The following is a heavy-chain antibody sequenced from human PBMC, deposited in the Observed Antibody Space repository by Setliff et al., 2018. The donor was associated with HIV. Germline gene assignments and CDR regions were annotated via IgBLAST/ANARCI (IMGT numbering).Heavy chain of an antibody. J-gene: IGHJ3*01. CDR1: GFTFINYE. D-gene: IGHD1-26*01. CDR3: ARDRVVGATLDPLDL. CDR2: ISYSGSAI. Sequence: TGGSLSLSCTASGFTFINYEMNWVRQAPGKGLEWVAYISYSGSAIHYADSVKGRFTISRDNAKNSLYLQMNSLRAEDTAVYYCARDRVVGATLDPLDLWGQGTMVTVSS. V-gene: IGHV3-48*03.